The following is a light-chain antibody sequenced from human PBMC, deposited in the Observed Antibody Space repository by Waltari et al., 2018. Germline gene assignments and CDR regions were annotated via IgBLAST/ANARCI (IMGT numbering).Light chain of an antibody. J-gene: IGKJ4*01. CDR2: GAS. CDR3: QQHGSSPPLT. V-gene: IGKV3-20*01. Sequence: IALTPSPGTLSLSPADRATLSCRASQSVSSSYLAWYQQKPGQAPRLLIYGASCRVTRIPHRISGSGSGTAFSITISRLEPADYAVYYCQQHGSSPPLTFGGGTKVEIK. CDR1: QSVSSSY.